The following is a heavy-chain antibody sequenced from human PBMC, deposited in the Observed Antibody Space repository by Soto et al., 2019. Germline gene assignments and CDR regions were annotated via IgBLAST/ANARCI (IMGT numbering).Heavy chain of an antibody. D-gene: IGHD5-18*01. V-gene: IGHV4-59*01. CDR3: AGGYSYALGPYFDY. CDR1: GGSISSYY. CDR2: IYYSGST. J-gene: IGHJ4*02. Sequence: SETLSLTCTVSGGSISSYYWSWIRQPPGKGLEWIGYIYYSGSTNYNPSLKSRVTISVDTSKNQFSLKLSSVTAADTAVYYCAGGYSYALGPYFDYWGQGTLVTVSS.